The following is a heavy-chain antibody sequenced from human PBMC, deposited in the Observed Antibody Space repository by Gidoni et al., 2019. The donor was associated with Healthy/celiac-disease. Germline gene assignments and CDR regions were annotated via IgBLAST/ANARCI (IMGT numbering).Heavy chain of an antibody. Sequence: QVQLVQSGAEVKKPGASVKVSCKASGYTFTGYYRHWVRQAPGQGLEWMGRINPNSGGTNYAQKFQGRVTMTRDTSISTAYMELSRLRSDDTAVYYCARALAAAGTRWFDPWGQGTLVTVSS. V-gene: IGHV1-2*06. CDR2: INPNSGGT. J-gene: IGHJ5*02. CDR1: GYTFTGYY. D-gene: IGHD6-13*01. CDR3: ARALAAAGTRWFDP.